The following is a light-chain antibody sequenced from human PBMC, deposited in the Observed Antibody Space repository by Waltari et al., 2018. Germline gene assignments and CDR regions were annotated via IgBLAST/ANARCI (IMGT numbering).Light chain of an antibody. Sequence: DIVMTQSPDSLAVSLGESATINCKSSQSVLYSSNNKNYLAWYQQQPGQAPKLLIYWASTRESGVPDRFSGSGSGTDFTLTISSLQPEDFATYYCQQSYSPPPTFGPGSKVDIK. CDR2: WAS. CDR3: QQSYSPPPT. V-gene: IGKV4-1*01. CDR1: QSVLYSSNNKNY. J-gene: IGKJ3*01.